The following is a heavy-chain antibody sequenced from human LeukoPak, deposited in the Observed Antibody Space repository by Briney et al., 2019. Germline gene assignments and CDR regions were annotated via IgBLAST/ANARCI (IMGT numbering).Heavy chain of an antibody. CDR1: GGSISSYY. D-gene: IGHD3-9*01. Sequence: SQTLSLTCTVSGGSISSYYWSWIRQPPGKGLEWIGYIYYSGSTNYNPSLKSRVTISVKTSKNQFSLKLRSVTAADTAVYYCARVTGYTIEDYFDYWGQGTLVTVSS. V-gene: IGHV4-59*01. CDR3: ARVTGYTIEDYFDY. J-gene: IGHJ4*02. CDR2: IYYSGST.